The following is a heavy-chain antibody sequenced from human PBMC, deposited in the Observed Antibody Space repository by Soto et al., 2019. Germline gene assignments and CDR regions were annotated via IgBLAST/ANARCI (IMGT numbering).Heavy chain of an antibody. CDR1: GGTFSSYA. V-gene: IGHV1-69*01. J-gene: IGHJ5*02. CDR3: AMVLSSVMGSYSNPSLFDL. Sequence: QVPLVQSGAEVKKPGSSVKVSCKASGGTFSSYAISWVRQAPGQGLEWMGGIIPIFGTANYAQNFQGRVTITADESTSTAYMGLSRLGSEDTAVYYCAMVLSSVMGSYSNPSLFDLWGQGTPVTVSS. D-gene: IGHD2-15*01. CDR2: IIPIFGTA.